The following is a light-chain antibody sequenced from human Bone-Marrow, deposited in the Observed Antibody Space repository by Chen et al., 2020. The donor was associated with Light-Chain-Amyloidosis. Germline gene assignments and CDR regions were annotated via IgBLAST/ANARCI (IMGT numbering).Light chain of an antibody. J-gene: IGLJ2*01. Sequence: SYELTQPPSVSVSPGQTARITCSGDDLPTKYAYWYQQKPGQAPVLVIHRDTERPSGISERCSGASSGRTATLTISGVQAEDEADDHCQSADSSGTDEVIFGGGTKLTVL. CDR2: RDT. V-gene: IGLV3-25*03. CDR1: DLPTKY. CDR3: QSADSSGTDEVI.